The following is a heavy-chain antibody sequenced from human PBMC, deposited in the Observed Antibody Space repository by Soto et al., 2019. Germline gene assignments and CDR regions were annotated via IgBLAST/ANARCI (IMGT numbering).Heavy chain of an antibody. Sequence: SETLSLTCTVSGGSISSSSYYWGWIRQPPGKGLEWIGSIYYSGSTYYNPSLKSRVTISVDTSKNLFSLKLSSVTAADTAVYYCARTYYDFWSGYCHLGVDVCGHGTTVTDS. CDR3: ARTYYDFWSGYCHLGVDV. CDR1: GGSISSSSYY. V-gene: IGHV4-39*01. J-gene: IGHJ6*02. D-gene: IGHD3-3*01. CDR2: IYYSGST.